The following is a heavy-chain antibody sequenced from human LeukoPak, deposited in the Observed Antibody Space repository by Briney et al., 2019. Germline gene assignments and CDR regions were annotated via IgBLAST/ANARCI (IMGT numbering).Heavy chain of an antibody. Sequence: SETLSLTCAVYGESFSGYYWSWIRRPPGKGLEWVGEINRNGTTNYDPSLKSRVTISIDTSKNQFSLKLTSVTATDTAVYYCARVYCTNDVCYRVNLIDPWSQGTLVTVSS. J-gene: IGHJ5*02. V-gene: IGHV4-34*01. CDR2: INRNGTT. CDR1: GESFSGYY. D-gene: IGHD2-8*01. CDR3: ARVYCTNDVCYRVNLIDP.